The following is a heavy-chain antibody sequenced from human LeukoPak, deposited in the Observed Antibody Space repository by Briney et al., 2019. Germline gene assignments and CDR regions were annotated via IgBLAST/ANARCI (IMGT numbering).Heavy chain of an antibody. CDR2: ISWNSGSI. V-gene: IGHV3-9*01. D-gene: IGHD1-26*01. J-gene: IGHJ6*02. CDR3: AKGRGELPQGHYYYGMDV. CDR1: GFTFDDYA. Sequence: GGSLRLSCAASGFTFDDYAMHWVRQAPGKGLEWVSGISWNSGSIGYADSVKGRFTISRDNAKNSLYLQMNSLRAEDTALYYCAKGRGELPQGHYYYGMDVWGQGTTVTVSS.